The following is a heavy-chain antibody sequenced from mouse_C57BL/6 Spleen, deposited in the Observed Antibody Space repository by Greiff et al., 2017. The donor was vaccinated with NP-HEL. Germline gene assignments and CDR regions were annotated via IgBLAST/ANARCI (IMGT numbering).Heavy chain of an antibody. CDR2: IRYDGSN. D-gene: IGHD2-4*01. Sequence: ESGPGLVKPSPSLSLTCSVTGYSITSGYYWNWIRQFPGNKLEWMGYIRYDGSNNYNPSLKNQTSITRDTSSNQVFLQLNCVTTEDTAAYYGARPYDYDRAWFAYWGQGTLVTVSA. J-gene: IGHJ3*01. CDR3: ARPYDYDRAWFAY. V-gene: IGHV3-6*01. CDR1: GYSITSGYY.